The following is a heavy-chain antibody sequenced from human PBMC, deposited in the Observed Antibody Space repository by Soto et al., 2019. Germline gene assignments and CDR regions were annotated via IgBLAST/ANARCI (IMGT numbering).Heavy chain of an antibody. CDR1: GYTFTSYV. Sequence: QVQLVQSGAEVKKPGASVKVSCKASGYTFTSYVISWVRQAPGQGLEWMGWINTYNGNTNYAQNLQGRVTLTTDTATSTAYMELRSLTSDDTAVYYCARTQDYDSGSLNVFDPWCQGALVTVAA. D-gene: IGHD3-10*01. CDR2: INTYNGNT. J-gene: IGHJ5*02. CDR3: ARTQDYDSGSLNVFDP. V-gene: IGHV1-18*04.